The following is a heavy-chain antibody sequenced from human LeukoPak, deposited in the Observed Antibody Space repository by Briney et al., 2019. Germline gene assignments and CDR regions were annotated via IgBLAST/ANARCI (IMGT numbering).Heavy chain of an antibody. V-gene: IGHV3-66*01. CDR2: TYSGGST. J-gene: IGHJ4*02. CDR3: VRDLNL. CDR1: GFTVSNNY. Sequence: PGGSLRLSCAAPGFTVSNNYMSWVRQAPGKGLEWVSVTYSGGSTYYADSVKGRFTISRDNSKNTLYLQMNSLRAEDTAVYYCVRDLNLWGQGTLVTVSS.